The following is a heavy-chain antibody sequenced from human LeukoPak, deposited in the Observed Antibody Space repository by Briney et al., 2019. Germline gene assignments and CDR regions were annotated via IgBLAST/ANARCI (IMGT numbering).Heavy chain of an antibody. D-gene: IGHD6-19*01. CDR2: ISGTSSYI. CDR3: AREVVAVPGTEYFQH. Sequence: NTGGSLRLSCAASGFTFTAFTINWVRQAPGKGLEWVSSISGTSSYIYYADSVKGRFTISRDNAKNSLYLQMNSLRAEDTAVYYCAREVVAVPGTEYFQHWGQGTLVTVSS. V-gene: IGHV3-21*01. J-gene: IGHJ1*01. CDR1: GFTFTAFT.